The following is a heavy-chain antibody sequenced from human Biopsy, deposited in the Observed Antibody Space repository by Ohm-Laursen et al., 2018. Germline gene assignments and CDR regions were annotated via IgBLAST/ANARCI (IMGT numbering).Heavy chain of an antibody. CDR2: INYRGNT. V-gene: IGHV4-59*01. Sequence: TLSLTCPVSGASIEDYYWTWIRQAPGKTLEWIASINYRGNTNYNPSLKSRVTMSAHTSTNQFSLKLTSVTAADTAVYYCARDKITYCTSTSCDYFGTDVWGQGTTVTVSS. CDR1: GASIEDYY. J-gene: IGHJ6*02. CDR3: ARDKITYCTSTSCDYFGTDV. D-gene: IGHD2-2*01.